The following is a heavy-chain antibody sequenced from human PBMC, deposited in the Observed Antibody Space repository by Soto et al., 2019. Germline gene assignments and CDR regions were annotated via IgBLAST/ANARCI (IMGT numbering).Heavy chain of an antibody. J-gene: IGHJ4*02. CDR3: ATLSMAVGEYYFDY. Sequence: GGSLRLSCAASGFTFSDYYMSWIRQAPGKGLEWVSYISSSASSIYYADSVKGRFTISRDNSKNSLYLQMNSLRAEDTAVYYCATLSMAVGEYYFDYWGQGTLVTVS. CDR1: GFTFSDYY. CDR2: ISSSASSI. V-gene: IGHV3-11*01. D-gene: IGHD3-16*01.